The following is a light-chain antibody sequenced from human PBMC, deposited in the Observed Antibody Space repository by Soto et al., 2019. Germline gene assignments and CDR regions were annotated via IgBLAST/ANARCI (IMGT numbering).Light chain of an antibody. V-gene: IGLV2-14*01. J-gene: IGLJ1*01. CDR2: EVS. CDR3: SSFRSGTTL. Sequence: QSVLTQPASVSGSPGQSITISCTGTSGDIGGYNFVSWYHQHPGKAPKLMIYEVSNRPSGVSDRFSGSKSGNTASLTISGLQAEDEADYYCSSFRSGTTLFXTGTKVTVL. CDR1: SGDIGGYNF.